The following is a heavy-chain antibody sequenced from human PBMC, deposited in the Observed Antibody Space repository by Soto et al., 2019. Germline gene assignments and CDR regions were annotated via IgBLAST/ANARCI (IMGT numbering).Heavy chain of an antibody. CDR1: GGSISSSSYY. J-gene: IGHJ4*02. CDR3: ARQRRGVVTTRPYYFDY. D-gene: IGHD3-22*01. V-gene: IGHV4-39*01. CDR2: IYYSGST. Sequence: SETLSLTCTVSGGSISSSSYYWGWIRQPPGKGLEWIGSIYYSGSTYYNPSLKSRVTISVDTSKNQFSLKLSSVTAADTAVYYCARQRRGVVTTRPYYFDYWGQGTLVTVSS.